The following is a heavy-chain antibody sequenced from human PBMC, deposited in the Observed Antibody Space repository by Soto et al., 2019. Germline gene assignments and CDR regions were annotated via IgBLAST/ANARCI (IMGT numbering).Heavy chain of an antibody. D-gene: IGHD5-18*01. CDR2: ISSDGSRT. J-gene: IGHJ4*02. CDR3: ARVYSSLSSYDY. Sequence: EVQLVESGGGLVQPGGSLRLSCAASGFTFSTFWMHWVRQAPGKGLVWVSRISSDGSRTSYADSVKGRFTISRDNAKNRLYLQMNSLRAEDTAIYYCARVYSSLSSYDYWGQGTLVTVSS. V-gene: IGHV3-74*01. CDR1: GFTFSTFW.